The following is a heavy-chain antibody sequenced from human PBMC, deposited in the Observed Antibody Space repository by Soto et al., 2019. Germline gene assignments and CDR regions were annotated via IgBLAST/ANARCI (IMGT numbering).Heavy chain of an antibody. V-gene: IGHV1-69*12. CDR1: VGTFSTDS. CDR2: IIPMFGTA. CDR3: AREIDGYYGMDV. Sequence: QVQLVQSGAEVKKPGSSVKVSCKASVGTFSTDSISWVRQAPGQGLEWMGGIIPMFGTANNAQKCQGRVTITADESTSTAYMELSSLRSEDTAVYFCAREIDGYYGMDVWGQGTTVTVAS. J-gene: IGHJ6*02.